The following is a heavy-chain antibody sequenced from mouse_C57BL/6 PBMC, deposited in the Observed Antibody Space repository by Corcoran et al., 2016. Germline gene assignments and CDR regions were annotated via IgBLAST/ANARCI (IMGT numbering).Heavy chain of an antibody. J-gene: IGHJ3*01. V-gene: IGHV1-26*01. CDR2: INPNNGGT. CDR3: AREGSY. Sequence: EVQLQQSGPDLVKPGASVKLSCKASGYTFTDHYMNWVKQSHGKSLEWIGDINPNNGGTSYNQKFKGKATLTVDKSSSTAYMELRSLTSEDSAVYYCAREGSYWGQGTLVTVSA. CDR1: GYTFTDHY.